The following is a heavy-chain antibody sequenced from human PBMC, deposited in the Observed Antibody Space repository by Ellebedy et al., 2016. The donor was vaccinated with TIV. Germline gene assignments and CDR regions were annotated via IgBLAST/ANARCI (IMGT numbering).Heavy chain of an antibody. CDR2: IYSGGWT. Sequence: GGSLRLSXAASGFTVSKKYMSWVRQAPGKGLEWVSVIYSGGWTSYADSVKGRFTISRDDSKNTLYLQMNSLRAEDTAVYYCARGPTFYYDSSGYPNWYFDLWGRGALATVSS. J-gene: IGHJ2*01. CDR1: GFTVSKKY. V-gene: IGHV3-66*01. CDR3: ARGPTFYYDSSGYPNWYFDL. D-gene: IGHD3-22*01.